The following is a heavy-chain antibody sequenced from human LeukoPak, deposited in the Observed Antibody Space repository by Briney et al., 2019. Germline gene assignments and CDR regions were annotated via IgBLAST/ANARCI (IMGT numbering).Heavy chain of an antibody. CDR1: GGSISGYY. D-gene: IGHD6-13*01. CDR3: ACTGIAAAVGAFDI. Sequence: SETLSLTCAVSGGSISGYYWNWIRQPPGKGLEWIGYIYYGGSTNYNPSLKSRVTISVDTSRNQFSLKLSSVTAADTAVYYCACTGIAAAVGAFDIWGQGTMVTVSS. J-gene: IGHJ3*02. V-gene: IGHV4-59*08. CDR2: IYYGGST.